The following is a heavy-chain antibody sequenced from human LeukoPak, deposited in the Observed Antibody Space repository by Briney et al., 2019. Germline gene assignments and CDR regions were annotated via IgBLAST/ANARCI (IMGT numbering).Heavy chain of an antibody. CDR1: GFTVSSNY. Sequence: PGGSLRLSCAASGFTVSSNYLSWVRQAPGKGLEWVSVIYSGGRTYYADAVKGRFTISRDNSQNTLYLQMNSLRADATAVYYCARDLYGDLNYWGQGTLVTVSS. V-gene: IGHV3-53*01. CDR3: ARDLYGDLNY. D-gene: IGHD4-17*01. J-gene: IGHJ4*02. CDR2: IYSGGRT.